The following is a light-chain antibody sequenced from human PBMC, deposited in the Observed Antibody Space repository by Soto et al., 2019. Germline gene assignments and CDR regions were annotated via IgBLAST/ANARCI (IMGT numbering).Light chain of an antibody. CDR2: KAS. Sequence: DIQMTQSPSTLSASVGDRVTITCLASQSISSWLAWYQQKPGKAPKLLIYKASSLESGVPSRFSGSGSGTDFTLTISSLQPEDFATYYCQQSYSTPPITFGQGTRLENK. CDR1: QSISSW. CDR3: QQSYSTPPIT. J-gene: IGKJ5*01. V-gene: IGKV1-5*03.